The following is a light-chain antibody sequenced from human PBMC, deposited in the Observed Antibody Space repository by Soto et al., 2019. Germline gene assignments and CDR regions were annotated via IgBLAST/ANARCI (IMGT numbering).Light chain of an antibody. CDR3: SSYTTTTAWE. Sequence: QSALTQPASVSGSPGQSITISCTGSSSDVGAYKYVSWFQQHPGKAPKLIIYEVSNRPSGVSDRFSGSKSGNTASLTISGLQAEDEADYHCSSYTTTTAWEFGGGTKVTVL. V-gene: IGLV2-14*01. CDR1: SSDVGAYKY. J-gene: IGLJ3*02. CDR2: EVS.